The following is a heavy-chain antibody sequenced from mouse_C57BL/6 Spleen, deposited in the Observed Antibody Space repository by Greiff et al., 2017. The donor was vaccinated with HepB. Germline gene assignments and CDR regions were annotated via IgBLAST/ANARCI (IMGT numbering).Heavy chain of an antibody. CDR2: IWRGGST. V-gene: IGHV2-5*01. D-gene: IGHD1-1*01. Sequence: QVQLQQSGPGLVQPSQSLSITCTVSGFSLTSYGVHWVRQSPGKGLEWLGVIWRGGSTDYNAAFMSRLSITNDNSKSQVFFKMNSLQADDTAIYYCAKNPSGYYGSSYGYFDVWGTGTTVTVSS. CDR3: AKNPSGYYGSSYGYFDV. J-gene: IGHJ1*03. CDR1: GFSLTSYG.